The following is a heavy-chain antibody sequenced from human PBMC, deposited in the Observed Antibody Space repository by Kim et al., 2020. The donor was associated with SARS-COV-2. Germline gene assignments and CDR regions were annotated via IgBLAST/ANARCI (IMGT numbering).Heavy chain of an antibody. J-gene: IGHJ4*02. D-gene: IGHD4-4*01. V-gene: IGHV3-74*01. CDR3: ARDARYSIDS. CDR1: GFTFSDYW. Sequence: GGSLRLSCAASGFTFSDYWMHWVRQAPGKGLVWVSRIISDGTSSSYADSVKGRFTMSRDNAKNTLYLQMNSLRVDDTAVYYCARDARYSIDSWGQGTLVT. CDR2: IISDGTSS.